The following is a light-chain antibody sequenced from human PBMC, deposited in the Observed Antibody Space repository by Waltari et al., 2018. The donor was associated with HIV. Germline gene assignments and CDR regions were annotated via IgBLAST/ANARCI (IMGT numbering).Light chain of an antibody. V-gene: IGLV2-14*03. J-gene: IGLJ2*01. Sequence: QSALTQPASVSGSPGQSITISCTGTSSDVGGYNYVSWYQQHPGKAPKLMIYDVSNRPSGVSNRFSCSKSGKAASLTISGLQAEDEADYYCSSYTSSSTPLVVFGGGTKLTVL. CDR3: SSYTSSSTPLVV. CDR1: SSDVGGYNY. CDR2: DVS.